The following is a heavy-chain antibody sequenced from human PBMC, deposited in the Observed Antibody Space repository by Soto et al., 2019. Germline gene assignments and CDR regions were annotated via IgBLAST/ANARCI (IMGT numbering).Heavy chain of an antibody. D-gene: IGHD1-20*01. V-gene: IGHV1-8*02. Sequence: QVQLVQSGAEVEKPGASVKVSCQASGYNFNTYDINWVRQATGQGLEWMGWMSPSSGNTNYAQKFQGRVTMTRDTSVSTPYMELTSLTSDDTAVYYCARGITQGYDYWGQGTPVTVSS. CDR2: MSPSSGNT. J-gene: IGHJ4*02. CDR1: GYNFNTYD. CDR3: ARGITQGYDY.